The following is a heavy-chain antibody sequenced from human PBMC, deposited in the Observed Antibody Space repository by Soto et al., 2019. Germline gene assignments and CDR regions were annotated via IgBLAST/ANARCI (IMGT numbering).Heavy chain of an antibody. V-gene: IGHV1-2*02. CDR3: ARRKGDYYDSSGYHYYFDY. CDR1: GYTFTDYY. CDR2: INPNSGGT. J-gene: IGHJ4*02. Sequence: AASVKVSCKASGYTFTDYYVHWVRQAPGQGLEWMGWINPNSGGTKSAQKFQGRVTMTRGTSISTAYMELSRLRSDDTAVYYCARRKGDYYDSSGYHYYFDYWGQGTLVTVSS. D-gene: IGHD3-22*01.